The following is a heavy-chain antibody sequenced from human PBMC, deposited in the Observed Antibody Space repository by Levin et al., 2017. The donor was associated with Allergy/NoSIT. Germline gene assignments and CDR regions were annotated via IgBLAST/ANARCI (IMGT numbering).Heavy chain of an antibody. V-gene: IGHV3-72*01. J-gene: IGHJ4*02. CDR2: IRKKGDGYST. D-gene: IGHD2/OR15-2a*01. CDR1: GFSFSDHF. CDR3: VRATTDFYYDY. Sequence: GGSLRLSCAASGFSFSDHFMDWVRQAPGKGLEWVGRIRKKGDGYSTEYAASVKGRFTISRDDSKKSLSLQLSSLKTEDTAVYYCVRATTDFYYDYWGQGTLVTVSS.